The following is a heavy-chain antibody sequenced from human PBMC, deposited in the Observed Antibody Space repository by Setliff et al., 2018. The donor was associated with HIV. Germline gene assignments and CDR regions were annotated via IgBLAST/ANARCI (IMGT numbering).Heavy chain of an antibody. CDR3: ARRDTGYSGYVSDY. D-gene: IGHD5-12*01. Sequence: SETLSLTCTVYGGSFSNYYTNWIRQPPGKGLEWIGELSPSGTTRSNPSLQSRVTISLDTSNNQFSLKLTSVTAADTAVYYCARRDTGYSGYVSDYWGQGTLVTVSS. V-gene: IGHV4-34*01. CDR1: GGSFSNYY. J-gene: IGHJ4*02. CDR2: LSPSGTT.